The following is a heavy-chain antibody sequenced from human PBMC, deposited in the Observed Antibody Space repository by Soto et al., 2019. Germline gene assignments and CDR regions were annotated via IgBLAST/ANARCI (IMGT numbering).Heavy chain of an antibody. D-gene: IGHD2-15*01. J-gene: IGHJ3*02. CDR3: ASDSHCDGGNCPMGGFDM. Sequence: GESLKISCEGFGFSLNTYWIAWVRQKPGKGLEWVGIIYPGNSNTMYSPSFQGQVTISADTALSTTYLQWDTLKPSDTAIYFCASDSHCDGGNCPMGGFDMWGQGTMVTVS. CDR2: IYPGNSNT. CDR1: GFSLNTYW. V-gene: IGHV5-51*01.